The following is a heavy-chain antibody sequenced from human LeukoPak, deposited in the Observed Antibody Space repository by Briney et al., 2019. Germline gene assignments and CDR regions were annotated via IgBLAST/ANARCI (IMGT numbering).Heavy chain of an antibody. V-gene: IGHV4-34*01. CDR2: INHSGST. CDR3: ARLGGPGP. D-gene: IGHD1-26*01. J-gene: IGHJ5*02. CDR1: GGSFNGYY. Sequence: PSETLSLTCAVYGGSFNGYYWSWIRQPPGKGLEWIGEINHSGSTNYNPSLKSRVTISVDTSKNQFSLKLSSVTAADTAVYYCARLGGPGPWGQGTLVTVSS.